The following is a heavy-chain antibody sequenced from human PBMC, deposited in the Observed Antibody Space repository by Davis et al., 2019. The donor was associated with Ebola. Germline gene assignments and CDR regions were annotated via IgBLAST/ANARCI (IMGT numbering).Heavy chain of an antibody. D-gene: IGHD2-15*01. V-gene: IGHV4-39*01. CDR2: MNYRGIS. CDR1: GGSISDNSYY. J-gene: IGHJ5*02. CDR3: ARVRGYCSGGSCYSPRFDP. Sequence: GSLRLSCTVSGGSISDNSYYWGWIRQPPGKGLEWIGSMNYRGISYYNPSLKSRLTMSVDTSKNQFSLKLSSVTAADTAVYYCARVRGYCSGGSCYSPRFDPWGQGTLVTVSS.